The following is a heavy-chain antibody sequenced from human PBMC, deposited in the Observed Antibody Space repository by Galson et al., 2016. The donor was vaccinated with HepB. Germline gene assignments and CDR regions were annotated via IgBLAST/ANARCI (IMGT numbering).Heavy chain of an antibody. J-gene: IGHJ5*02. CDR1: GGSISSGGYY. V-gene: IGHV4-31*03. CDR3: ARFGVTGTTYWFDP. Sequence: TLSLTCTVSGGSISSGGYYWSWIRQHPGKGLEWIGYIYHGGNTDYNPSLKSRVTISRDTSKNQFSLKPSSVTAADTAVYFCARFGVTGTTYWFDPWGQGTLVTVSS. D-gene: IGHD1-7*01. CDR2: IYHGGNT.